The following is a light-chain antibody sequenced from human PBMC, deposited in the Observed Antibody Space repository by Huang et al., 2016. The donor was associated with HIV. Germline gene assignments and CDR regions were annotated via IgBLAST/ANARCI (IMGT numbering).Light chain of an antibody. V-gene: IGKV3-15*01. J-gene: IGKJ5*01. CDR2: GAS. CDR3: QQYDNGPIA. CDR1: QSVSSN. Sequence: EIVMTQSPATLSVSPGERATLSCRASQSVSSNLAWYHQKHGQAPRILIYGASTRVTGVPARFSGSGSGTEFTLTISSLQSEDFAVYYCQQYDNGPIAFGQGTRLEI.